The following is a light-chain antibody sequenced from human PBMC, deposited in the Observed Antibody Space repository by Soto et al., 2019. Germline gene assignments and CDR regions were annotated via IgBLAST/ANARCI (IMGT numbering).Light chain of an antibody. Sequence: DIQITQSPSTLSASVGDRVTITCRASQSITTWLAWYQQKPGKAPKLLIYKASSLESGVPSRFSGSGSGTEFTLTISSLQPDDFATYYCQHYDSYSLWMFGQGTKVEIK. CDR1: QSITTW. J-gene: IGKJ1*01. CDR2: KAS. CDR3: QHYDSYSLWM. V-gene: IGKV1-5*03.